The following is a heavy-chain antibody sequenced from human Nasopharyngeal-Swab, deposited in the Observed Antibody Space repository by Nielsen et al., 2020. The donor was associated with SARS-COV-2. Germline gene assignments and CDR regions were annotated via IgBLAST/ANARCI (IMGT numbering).Heavy chain of an antibody. CDR3: ARDGYCSGGSCSTSY. V-gene: IGHV1-18*01. J-gene: IGHJ4*02. CDR2: ISAYNGNT. Sequence: AAVKVSCKASGYTFTSYGISWVRQAPGQGLEWMGWISAYNGNTNYAQKLQGRVTMTTDTSTSTAYMELRSLRSDDTAVYYCARDGYCSGGSCSTSYWGQGTLVTVSS. CDR1: GYTFTSYG. D-gene: IGHD2-15*01.